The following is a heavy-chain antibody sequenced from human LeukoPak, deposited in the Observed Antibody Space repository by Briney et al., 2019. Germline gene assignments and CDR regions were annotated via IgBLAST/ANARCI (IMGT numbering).Heavy chain of an antibody. CDR1: GYTFTGYY. CDR2: ISAYNGNT. CDR3: ARGPHSSSSGLIWLYYFDY. J-gene: IGHJ4*02. D-gene: IGHD6-19*01. Sequence: GASVKVSCKASGYTFTGYYMHWVRQAPGQGLEWMGWISAYNGNTNYAQKLQGRVTMTTDTSTSTAYMELRSLRSDDTAVYYCARGPHSSSSGLIWLYYFDYWGQGTLVTVSS. V-gene: IGHV1-18*04.